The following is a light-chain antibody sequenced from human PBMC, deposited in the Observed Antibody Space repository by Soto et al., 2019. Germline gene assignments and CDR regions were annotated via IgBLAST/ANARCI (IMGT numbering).Light chain of an antibody. Sequence: EIVLTQSPGTLSLSPGERVTLSCRASQSVSSSYLAWYQQKPGQAPRPLIYGASNRATGIPDRFSGSGSGTDFTLTISRLEPEDFAVYYCQQYGSSGTFGQGTKVDIK. CDR2: GAS. CDR3: QQYGSSGT. CDR1: QSVSSSY. V-gene: IGKV3-20*01. J-gene: IGKJ1*01.